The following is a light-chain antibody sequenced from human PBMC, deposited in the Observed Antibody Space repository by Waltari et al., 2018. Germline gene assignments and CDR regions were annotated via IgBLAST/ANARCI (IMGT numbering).Light chain of an antibody. Sequence: DLQMTQSPSPLSASVGARVTISCRASKNIRSYLSWYQQKPGIAPKLVIYAASTLQSGVPSRFSGSGSGTNFTLTITSLQAEDFATYFCQASYTTPYSFGQGTKVEIK. V-gene: IGKV1-39*01. CDR3: QASYTTPYS. J-gene: IGKJ2*03. CDR1: KNIRSY. CDR2: AAS.